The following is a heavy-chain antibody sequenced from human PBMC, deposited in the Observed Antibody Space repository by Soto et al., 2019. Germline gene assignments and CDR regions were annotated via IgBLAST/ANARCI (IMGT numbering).Heavy chain of an antibody. Sequence: ESGGGVVQPGRSLRLSCAASGFTFSSYGMHWVRQAPGKGLEWVAVISYDGSNKYYADSVKGRFTISRDNSKNTLYLQMNSLRAEDTAVYYCAKDFYYDSSGYYLNYFDYWGQGTLVTVSS. V-gene: IGHV3-30*18. J-gene: IGHJ4*02. D-gene: IGHD3-22*01. CDR3: AKDFYYDSSGYYLNYFDY. CDR2: ISYDGSNK. CDR1: GFTFSSYG.